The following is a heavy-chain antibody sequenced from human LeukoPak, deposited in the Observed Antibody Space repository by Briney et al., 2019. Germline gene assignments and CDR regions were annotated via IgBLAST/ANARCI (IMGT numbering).Heavy chain of an antibody. CDR3: ARDPHNPGPIDY. J-gene: IGHJ4*02. CDR1: GFTFSSYS. V-gene: IGHV3-21*01. CDR2: ISGNNNYI. Sequence: GGSLRLSCAASGFTFSSYSMNWVRQAPGKGLEWVSSISGNNNYIYYADSVGGRFTTSRDNARDSLFLQMDSLRAEDTAVYYCARDPHNPGPIDYWGQGTLVTVSS.